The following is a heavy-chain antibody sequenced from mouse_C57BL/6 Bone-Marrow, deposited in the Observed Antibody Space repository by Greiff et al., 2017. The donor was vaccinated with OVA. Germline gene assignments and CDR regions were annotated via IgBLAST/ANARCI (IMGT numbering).Heavy chain of an antibody. Sequence: EVQLVESGGGLVQPGGSLKLSCAASGFTFSDYYMYWVRQTPEKRLEWVAYISNGGGSTYYPDTVKGRFTIARDNAKNTLYLQRSRLKSYDTAMYYSARHKTLNFSYAMDYWGQGTSVTVSS. CDR1: GFTFSDYY. CDR2: ISNGGGST. V-gene: IGHV5-12*01. D-gene: IGHD4-1*02. J-gene: IGHJ4*01. CDR3: ARHKTLNFSYAMDY.